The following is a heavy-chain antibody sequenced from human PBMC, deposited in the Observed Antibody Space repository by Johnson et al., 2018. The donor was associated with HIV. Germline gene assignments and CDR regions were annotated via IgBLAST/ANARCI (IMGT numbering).Heavy chain of an antibody. CDR3: ARWGRWELGDAFDI. J-gene: IGHJ3*02. CDR1: GFTFSSYG. CDR2: IWYDGSNK. V-gene: IGHV3-33*01. D-gene: IGHD1-26*01. Sequence: QVQLVESGGGVVQPGRSLRLSCAASGFTFSSYGMHWVRQAPGKGLEWVAVIWYDGSNKYYADSVEERVTISRDNSKNTLYLQMNSLRAEDTAVDYCARWGRWELGDAFDIWGQGTMVTVSS.